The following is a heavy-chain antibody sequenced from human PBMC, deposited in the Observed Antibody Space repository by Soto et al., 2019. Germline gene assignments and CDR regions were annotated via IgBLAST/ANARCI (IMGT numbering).Heavy chain of an antibody. CDR1: GGSFSGYY. CDR3: ASRSIALRWSNFWFDP. CDR2: INHGGST. D-gene: IGHD4-17*01. J-gene: IGHJ5*02. Sequence: SETLSLTCAVYGGSFSGYYWSWIRQPPGKGLEWIGEINHGGSTNYNPSLKSRVTISVDTSKNQFSLKLSSVTAADTAVYYCASRSIALRWSNFWFDPWGQGTLVTVSS. V-gene: IGHV4-34*01.